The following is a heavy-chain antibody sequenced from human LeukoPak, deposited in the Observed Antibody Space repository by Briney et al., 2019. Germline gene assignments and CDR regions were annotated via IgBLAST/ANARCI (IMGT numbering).Heavy chain of an antibody. CDR1: GGCISSYY. CDR2: IYYSGTT. V-gene: IGHV4-59*01. CDR3: ARGVYIAAAQYGY. Sequence: SETLSLTCTVSGGCISSYYWSWIRQPPGKGLEWIGYIYYSGTTNYNPSLKSRVTISVDTSKNQFSLKLSSVTAADTAVYYCARGVYIAAAQYGYWGQGTLVTVSS. D-gene: IGHD6-13*01. J-gene: IGHJ4*02.